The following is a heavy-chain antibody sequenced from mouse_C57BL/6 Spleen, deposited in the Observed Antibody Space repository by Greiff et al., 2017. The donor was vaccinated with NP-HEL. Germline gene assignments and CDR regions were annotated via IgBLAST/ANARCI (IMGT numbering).Heavy chain of an antibody. CDR3: ARDNGSRSLFAY. Sequence: EVMLVESGGGLVKPGGSLKLSCAASGFTFSSYAMSWVRQTPEKRLEWVATISDGGSYTYYPDNVKGRFTISRDNAKNNLYLQMSHLKSEDTAMYYCARDNGSRSLFAYWGQGTLVTVSA. CDR1: GFTFSSYA. CDR2: ISDGGSYT. V-gene: IGHV5-4*01. D-gene: IGHD1-1*01. J-gene: IGHJ3*01.